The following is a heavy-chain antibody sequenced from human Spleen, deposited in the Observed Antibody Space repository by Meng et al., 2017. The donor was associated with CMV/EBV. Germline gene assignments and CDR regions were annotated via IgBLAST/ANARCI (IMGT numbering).Heavy chain of an antibody. J-gene: IGHJ5*02. CDR1: GGSFSGYY. Sequence: GEPQAGGAGLFKPAGTLYLTCAVYGGSFSGYYWSWIRQPPGKGLEWIGEINHSGSTNYNPSLKSRVTISVDTSKNQFSLKLSSVTAADTAVYYCAREDDSWNNTIHGGGWFDPWGQGTLVTVSS. V-gene: IGHV4-34*01. D-gene: IGHD3-3*01. CDR2: INHSGST. CDR3: AREDDSWNNTIHGGGWFDP.